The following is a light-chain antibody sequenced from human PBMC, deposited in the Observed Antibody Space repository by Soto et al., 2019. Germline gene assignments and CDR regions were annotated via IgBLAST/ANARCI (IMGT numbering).Light chain of an antibody. CDR2: EGS. CDR1: SSDVGSYNL. V-gene: IGLV2-23*03. CDR3: CSYAGISTFVV. Sequence: QSVLTQPASVSGSPGQSITISCTGTSSDVGSYNLVSWYQQHPGKAPKLMIYEGSQRPSGVSNRFSGSKSGNTASLTISGLQAEDEADCYCCSYAGISTFVVFGGGTKLTVL. J-gene: IGLJ2*01.